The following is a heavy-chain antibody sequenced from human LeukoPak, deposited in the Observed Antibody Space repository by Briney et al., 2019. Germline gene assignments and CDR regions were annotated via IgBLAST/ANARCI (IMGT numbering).Heavy chain of an antibody. CDR1: GFTFSSYA. J-gene: IGHJ4*02. V-gene: IGHV3-23*01. CDR3: AKDHIRFLEWLSPFDY. Sequence: GGSLRLSCAASGFTFSSYAMSWVRQAPGKGLEWVSAISGSGGSTYYADSVRGRFTISRDNSKNTLYLQMNSLRAEDTAVYYCAKDHIRFLEWLSPFDYWGQGTLVTVSS. D-gene: IGHD3-3*01. CDR2: ISGSGGST.